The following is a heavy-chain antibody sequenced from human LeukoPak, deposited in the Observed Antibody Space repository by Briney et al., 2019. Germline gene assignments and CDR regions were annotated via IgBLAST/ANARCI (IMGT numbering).Heavy chain of an antibody. V-gene: IGHV3-48*04. CDR1: EFTFSSYG. J-gene: IGHJ6*04. CDR3: AELGITMIGGV. Sequence: GGSLRLSCAASEFTFSSYGMHWARQAPGKGLEWVSYISSSGSTIYYADSVKGRFTISRDNAKNSLYLQMNSLRAEDTAVYYCAELGITMIGGVWGKGTTVTISS. CDR2: ISSSGSTI. D-gene: IGHD3-10*02.